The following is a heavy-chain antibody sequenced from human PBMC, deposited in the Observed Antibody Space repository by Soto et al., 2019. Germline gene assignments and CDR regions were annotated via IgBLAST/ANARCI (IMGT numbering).Heavy chain of an antibody. CDR1: GFTFSSYS. Sequence: EVQLVESGGGLVQPGGSLRLSCAASGFTFSSYSMNWVRQAPGKGLEWVSYISSSSSTIYYADSVKGRFTISRDNAKNSLYLQMNSLRAEDTAVYYCAGQRDRSIAVAGTGKYFQHWGQGTLVTVSS. CDR2: ISSSSSTI. V-gene: IGHV3-48*01. CDR3: AGQRDRSIAVAGTGKYFQH. D-gene: IGHD6-19*01. J-gene: IGHJ1*01.